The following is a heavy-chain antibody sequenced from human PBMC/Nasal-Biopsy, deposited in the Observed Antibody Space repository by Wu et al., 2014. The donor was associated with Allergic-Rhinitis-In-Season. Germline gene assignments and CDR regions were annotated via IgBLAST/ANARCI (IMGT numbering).Heavy chain of an antibody. CDR3: ARRNYCSSASCYGENAFDI. V-gene: IGHV3-7*01. D-gene: IGHD2-2*01. CDR2: IKQDGDKI. CDR1: GFTFSSYW. Sequence: LRLSCAASGFTFSSYWMSWVRQAPGKGLEWVADIKQDGDKIYYADSVKGRVTISRDNAKNSLFLQMSRLRADDTAVYYCARRNYCSSASCYGENAFDIWGQGTMVTVSS. J-gene: IGHJ3*02.